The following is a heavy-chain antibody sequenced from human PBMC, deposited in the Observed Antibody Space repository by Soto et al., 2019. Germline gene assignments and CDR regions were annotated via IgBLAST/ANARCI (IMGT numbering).Heavy chain of an antibody. CDR1: GGSFSGYY. V-gene: IGHV4-34*01. J-gene: IGHJ6*02. CDR2: INHSGST. Sequence: KPSETLSLTCAVYGGSFSGYYWSWIRQPPGKGLEWIGEINHSGSTNYNPSLKSRVTISVDTSKNQFSLKLSSVTAADTAVYYCARWQLPRRYYYYYGMDVWGQGTTVTVSS. CDR3: ARWQLPRRYYYYYGMDV. D-gene: IGHD1-1*01.